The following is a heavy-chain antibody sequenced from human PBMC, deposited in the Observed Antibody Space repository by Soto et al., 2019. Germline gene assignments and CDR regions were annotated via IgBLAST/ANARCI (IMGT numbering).Heavy chain of an antibody. V-gene: IGHV3-20*04. CDR1: GFTFDDYG. Sequence: PGGSLRLSCAASGFTFDDYGMSWVRQAPGKGLERVSGINWNGGSTGYADSVKGRFTISRDNAKNSLYLQMNSLRAEDTALYYCARDLFSGYDNDAFDIWGQGTMVTVSS. CDR3: ARDLFSGYDNDAFDI. CDR2: INWNGGST. J-gene: IGHJ3*02. D-gene: IGHD5-12*01.